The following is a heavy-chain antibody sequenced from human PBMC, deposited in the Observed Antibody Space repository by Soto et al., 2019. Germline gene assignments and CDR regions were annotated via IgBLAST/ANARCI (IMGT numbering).Heavy chain of an antibody. CDR1: GYSFTTYW. J-gene: IGHJ6*02. D-gene: IGHD2-15*01. Sequence: GESLKISCKASGYSFTTYWIAWVRQMPGKGLEWMGIINPGDSDIRYSPSFQGQVTISADNSISTAYLQWSSLKASDTAMYYCASSGKGYCSGGSCYSRPGKYYYYYYGMDVWGQGTTVTVSS. CDR3: ASSGKGYCSGGSCYSRPGKYYYYYYGMDV. V-gene: IGHV5-51*01. CDR2: INPGDSDI.